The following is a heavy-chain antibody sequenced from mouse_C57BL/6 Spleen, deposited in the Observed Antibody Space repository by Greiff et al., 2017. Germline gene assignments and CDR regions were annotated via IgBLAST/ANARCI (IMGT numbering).Heavy chain of an antibody. D-gene: IGHD2-3*01. J-gene: IGHJ2*01. V-gene: IGHV5-6*02. CDR2: ISSGGSYT. Sequence: KLEESGGDLVKPGGSLKLSCAASGFTFSSYGMSWVRQTPDKRLEWVATISSGGSYTYYPDSVKGRFTISRDNAKNTLYLQMSSLKSVDTAMYYCARHDGYYYFDYWGQGTTLTVSS. CDR3: ARHDGYYYFDY. CDR1: GFTFSSYG.